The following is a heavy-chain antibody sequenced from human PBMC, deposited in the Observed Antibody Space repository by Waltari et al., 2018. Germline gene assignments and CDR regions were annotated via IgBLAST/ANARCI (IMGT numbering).Heavy chain of an antibody. Sequence: QVQLVESGGGVVQPGRSLRLSCAASGFTFSSYGMHWVRQAPGKGLEWVAVIMYDGSNKYYADSVKGRFTISRDNSKNTLYLQMNSLRAEDTAVYYCARESCSSTSCYTYYYGMDVWGQGTTVTVSS. CDR3: ARESCSSTSCYTYYYGMDV. J-gene: IGHJ6*02. CDR2: IMYDGSNK. D-gene: IGHD2-2*02. CDR1: GFTFSSYG. V-gene: IGHV3-33*01.